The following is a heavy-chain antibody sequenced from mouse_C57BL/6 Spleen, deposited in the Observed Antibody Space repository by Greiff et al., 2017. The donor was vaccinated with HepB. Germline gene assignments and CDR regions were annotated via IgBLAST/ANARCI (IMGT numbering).Heavy chain of an antibody. V-gene: IGHV5-4*01. Sequence: EVQGVESGGGLVKPGGSLKLSCAASGFTFSSYAMSWVRQTPEKRLEWVATISDGGSYTYYPDNVKGRFTISRDNAKNNLYLQMSHLKSEDTAMYYCAREDGYYLYYFDYWGQGTTLTVSS. D-gene: IGHD2-3*01. CDR1: GFTFSSYA. CDR2: ISDGGSYT. CDR3: AREDGYYLYYFDY. J-gene: IGHJ2*01.